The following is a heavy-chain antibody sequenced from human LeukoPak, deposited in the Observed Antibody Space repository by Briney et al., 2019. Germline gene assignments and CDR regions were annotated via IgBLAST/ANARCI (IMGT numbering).Heavy chain of an antibody. CDR3: TTGQLMLYAIRPDY. J-gene: IGHJ4*02. D-gene: IGHD2-8*01. CDR2: IKSKTDGGTT. CDR1: GFNFSNAW. V-gene: IGHV3-15*01. Sequence: GGSLRLSCAASGFNFSNAWMSWVRQAPGKGLEWVGRIKSKTDGGTTDYAAPVKGRFTISRDDSKNTLYLQMNSLKTEDTAVYYCTTGQLMLYAIRPDYWGQGTLVTVSS.